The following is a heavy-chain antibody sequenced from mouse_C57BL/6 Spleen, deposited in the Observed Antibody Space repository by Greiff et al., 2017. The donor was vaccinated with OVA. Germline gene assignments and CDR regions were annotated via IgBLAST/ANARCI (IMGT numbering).Heavy chain of an antibody. V-gene: IGHV1-54*01. Sequence: QVQLQQSGAELVRPGTSVKVSCKASGYAFTNYLIEWVKQRPGQGLEWIGVINPGSGGTNYNEKFKGKATLTADKSSSTAYMQLSSLTSEDSAVYFCARQYDYYAMDYWGQGTSVTVSS. CDR1: GYAFTNYL. CDR2: INPGSGGT. CDR3: ARQYDYYAMDY. J-gene: IGHJ4*01.